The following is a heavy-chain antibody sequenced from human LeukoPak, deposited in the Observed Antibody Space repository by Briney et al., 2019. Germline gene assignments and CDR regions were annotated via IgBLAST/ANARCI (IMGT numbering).Heavy chain of an antibody. J-gene: IGHJ3*02. CDR3: ARSPILYDFRGGGAFDI. Sequence: SETLSLTCTVSGGSISSYYWSWIRQPPGKGLEWIGYIYYSGSTNYNPSLKSRVTISVDTSKNQFSLKLSSVTAAETAVYYCARSPILYDFRGGGAFDIWGQGTMVTVSS. V-gene: IGHV4-59*01. D-gene: IGHD3-3*01. CDR2: IYYSGST. CDR1: GGSISSYY.